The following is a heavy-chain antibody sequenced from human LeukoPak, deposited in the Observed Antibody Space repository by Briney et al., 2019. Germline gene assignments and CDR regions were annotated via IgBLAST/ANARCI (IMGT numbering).Heavy chain of an antibody. V-gene: IGHV1-18*01. Sequence: ASVKVSCKASGYTFTSYGISWVRQAPGQGLEWMGWISAYNGNTNYAQKLQGRVTMTTDTSTSTAYMELRSLRSDGTAVYYCARDRDDFWSGSSAYDAFDIWGQGTMVTVSS. D-gene: IGHD3-3*01. J-gene: IGHJ3*02. CDR3: ARDRDDFWSGSSAYDAFDI. CDR2: ISAYNGNT. CDR1: GYTFTSYG.